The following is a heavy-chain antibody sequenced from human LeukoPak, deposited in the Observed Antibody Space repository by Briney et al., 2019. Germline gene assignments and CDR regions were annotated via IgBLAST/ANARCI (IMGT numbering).Heavy chain of an antibody. Sequence: ASVKVSCKASGYAFTTYDINWVRQATGQGLEWMGYMNPNSGNGGYAQKFQGRVTITTDTSISTAYMELSGLTSEDTAVYYCARELRRDDIWGQGTLVTVSS. V-gene: IGHV1-8*03. CDR3: ARELRRDDI. J-gene: IGHJ3*02. CDR1: GYAFTTYD. CDR2: MNPNSGNG. D-gene: IGHD6-25*01.